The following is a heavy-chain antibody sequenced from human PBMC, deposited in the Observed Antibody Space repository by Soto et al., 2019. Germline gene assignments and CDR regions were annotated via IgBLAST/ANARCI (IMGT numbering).Heavy chain of an antibody. V-gene: IGHV1-69*01. CDR2: IIPIFGTA. J-gene: IGHJ4*02. CDR3: ARGWGYDSTDYYYAY. CDR1: GGSFNRHT. Sequence: QVQLVQSGAEVRKPGSSVRVSCTASGGSFNRHTISWVRQAPGQGLEWMGGIIPIFGTANHAQKFQGRVTIIADESTSTVDMELSSLRSDDTAIYYCARGWGYDSTDYYYAYWGQGTLVIGSS. D-gene: IGHD3-22*01.